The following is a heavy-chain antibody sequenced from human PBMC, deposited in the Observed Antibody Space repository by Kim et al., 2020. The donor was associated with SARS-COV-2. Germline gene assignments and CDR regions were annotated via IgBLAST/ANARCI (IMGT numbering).Heavy chain of an antibody. CDR2: IIPIFGIA. J-gene: IGHJ6*03. D-gene: IGHD2-2*01. V-gene: IGHV1-69*04. Sequence: SVKVSCKASGGTFSSYAISWVRQAPGQGLEWMGRIIPIFGIANYAQKFQGRVTITADKSTSTAYMELSSLRSEDTAVYYCARVTVVPAAIGYYYYYMDVWGKGTTVTVSS. CDR1: GGTFSSYA. CDR3: ARVTVVPAAIGYYYYYMDV.